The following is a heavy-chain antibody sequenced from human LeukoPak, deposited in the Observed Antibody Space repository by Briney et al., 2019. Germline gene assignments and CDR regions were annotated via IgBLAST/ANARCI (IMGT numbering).Heavy chain of an antibody. CDR1: GYTFTSYG. D-gene: IGHD6-19*01. Sequence: SVKVSCKASGYTFTSYGISWVRQAPGQGLERMGWISAYNGNTNYAQKLQGRVTMTTDTSTSTAYMELRSLRSDDTAVYYCARDPPRIAVAGYFDYWGQGTLVTVSS. J-gene: IGHJ4*02. V-gene: IGHV1-18*01. CDR3: ARDPPRIAVAGYFDY. CDR2: ISAYNGNT.